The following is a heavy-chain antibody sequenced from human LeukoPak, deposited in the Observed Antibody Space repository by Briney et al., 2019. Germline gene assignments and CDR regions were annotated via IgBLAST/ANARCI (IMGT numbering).Heavy chain of an antibody. Sequence: GGSLRLSCAASGFTFSSYAMSWVRQAPGKGLEWVSAISGTGVGTYYADSVTGRFTISRDNSKNTLYLQMNSLRAEDTAVYYCAKRVGGVNNFDYWGQGTLVTVSS. V-gene: IGHV3-23*01. D-gene: IGHD3-16*01. CDR2: ISGTGVGT. CDR1: GFTFSSYA. J-gene: IGHJ4*02. CDR3: AKRVGGVNNFDY.